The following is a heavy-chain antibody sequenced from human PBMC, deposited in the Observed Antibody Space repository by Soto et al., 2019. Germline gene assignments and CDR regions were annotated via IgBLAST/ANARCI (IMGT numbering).Heavy chain of an antibody. D-gene: IGHD3-10*01. CDR3: ARTPYYYGSGSYYPDYYHYGMDV. CDR1: GGSISSGAYY. V-gene: IGHV4-31*03. J-gene: IGHJ6*02. CDR2: IYYSGST. Sequence: QVQLQESGPGLVKPSQTLSLTCTVSGGSISSGAYYWSWIRQHPGKGLEWIGYIYYSGSTYYNPSLKRRVTISVDTSKNQFSLKLSSVTAADTAVYYCARTPYYYGSGSYYPDYYHYGMDVWGQGTTVTVSS.